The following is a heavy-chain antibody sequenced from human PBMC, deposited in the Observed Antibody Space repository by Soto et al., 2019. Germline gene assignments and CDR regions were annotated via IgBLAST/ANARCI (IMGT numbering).Heavy chain of an antibody. CDR2: INSDGSST. CDR1: GFTFSIYW. V-gene: IGHV3-74*01. J-gene: IGHJ4*02. CDR3: PRAGPFDSSFSAFDY. Sequence: WGSLRISCASSGFTFSIYWMHWVRQAPGKGLVWVSRINSDGSSTSYADSVKGRFTISRDNAKNTQYLQMNSLRAEDTAVYYCPRAGPFDSSFSAFDYWGQGTLVTVSS. D-gene: IGHD3-22*01.